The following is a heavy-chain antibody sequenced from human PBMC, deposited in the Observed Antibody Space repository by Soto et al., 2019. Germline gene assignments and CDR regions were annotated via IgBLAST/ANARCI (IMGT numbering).Heavy chain of an antibody. CDR3: ARGPQLVQAYYYYGMDV. CDR2: IYYSGST. CDR1: GGSISSGGYY. V-gene: IGHV4-31*03. J-gene: IGHJ6*02. D-gene: IGHD6-13*01. Sequence: SETLSLTCTVSGGSISSGGYYWSWIRQHPGKGLEWIGYIYYSGSTYYNPSLKSRVTISVDTSKNQFSLKLSSVTAADTAVYYCARGPQLVQAYYYYGMDVWGQGTTVTVSS.